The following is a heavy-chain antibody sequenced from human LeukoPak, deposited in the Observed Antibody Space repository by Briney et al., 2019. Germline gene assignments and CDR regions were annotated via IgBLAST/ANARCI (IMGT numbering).Heavy chain of an antibody. J-gene: IGHJ6*04. CDR3: AKGPRSSWYHYGMDV. CDR2: ISGRGDYT. CDR1: GFTFSTYV. D-gene: IGHD6-13*01. Sequence: GGSLRLSCAASGFTFSTYVMTWVRQAPGKWLEWVSVISGRGDYTYYADSMKGRFTISRDNSKNSLFLQMNSLRAEDTAVYYCAKGPRSSWYHYGMDVWGKGTTVTVSS. V-gene: IGHV3-23*01.